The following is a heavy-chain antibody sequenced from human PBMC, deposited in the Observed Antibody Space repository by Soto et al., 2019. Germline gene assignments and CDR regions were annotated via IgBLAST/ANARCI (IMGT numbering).Heavy chain of an antibody. D-gene: IGHD6-19*01. V-gene: IGHV4-59*01. CDR2: IYYSGST. J-gene: IGHJ1*01. CDR3: ALSSGWTRGAEYFQH. CDR1: GGSISSYY. Sequence: SETLSLTCTVSGGSISSYYWSWIRQPPGKGLEWIGYIYYSGSTNYNPSLKSRVTISVDTSKNQFSLKLSSVTAADTAVYYCALSSGWTRGAEYFQHWGQGTLVTVSS.